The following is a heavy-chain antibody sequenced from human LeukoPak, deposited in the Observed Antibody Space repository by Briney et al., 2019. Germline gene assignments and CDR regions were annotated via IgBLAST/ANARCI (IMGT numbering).Heavy chain of an antibody. J-gene: IGHJ5*02. Sequence: SETLSLTCTVSGGSISSSSYYWGWIRQPPGKGLEWIGSIYYSGSTYYNPSLKSRVTISVDTSKNQFSLKLSSVTAADTAVYYCARDSSGRNWFDPWGQGTLVTVSS. CDR1: GGSISSSSYY. CDR3: ARDSSGRNWFDP. D-gene: IGHD6-19*01. CDR2: IYYSGST. V-gene: IGHV4-39*07.